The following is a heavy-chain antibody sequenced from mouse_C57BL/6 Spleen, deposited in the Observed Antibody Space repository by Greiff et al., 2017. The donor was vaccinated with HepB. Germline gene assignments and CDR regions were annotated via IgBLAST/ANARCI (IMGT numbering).Heavy chain of an antibody. D-gene: IGHD2-4*01. CDR2: IYPGSGST. V-gene: IGHV1-55*01. CDR3: ARSYDYDAGDY. Sequence: VQLQQSGAELVKPGASVKMSCKASGYTFTSYWITWVKQRPGQGLEWIGDIYPGSGSTNYNEKFKSKATLTVDTSSSTAYMQHSSLTSEDSAVYYCARSYDYDAGDYWGQGTTLTVSS. J-gene: IGHJ2*01. CDR1: GYTFTSYW.